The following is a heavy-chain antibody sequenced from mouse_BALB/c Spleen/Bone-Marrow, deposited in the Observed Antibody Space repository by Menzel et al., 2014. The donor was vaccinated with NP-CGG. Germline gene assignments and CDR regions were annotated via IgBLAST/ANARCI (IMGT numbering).Heavy chain of an antibody. CDR3: ARKGARITQCYSKDY. CDR1: GFTFSSFG. D-gene: IGHD2-5*01. Sequence: EVKVVESGGGLVQPGGSRKLSCAASGFTFSSFGMHWVRQAPEKGLEWVAYISNGSSTIYYADTVKGRFTISRDNPKNTLFLQLTSQRSEDTTMYYCARKGARITQCYSKDYWGQGFSGTVSS. CDR2: ISNGSSTI. J-gene: IGHJ4*01. V-gene: IGHV5-17*02.